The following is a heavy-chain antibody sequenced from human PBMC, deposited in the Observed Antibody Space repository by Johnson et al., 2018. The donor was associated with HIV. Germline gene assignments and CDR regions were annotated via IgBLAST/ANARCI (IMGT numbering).Heavy chain of an antibody. CDR1: GYSFDSHA. Sequence: VQLVESGGGLVQTGGSLRLSCAASGYSFDSHAMNWFRQGPGKGLEWVAAISYSGSSTYYADSVKGRFTISRDNSKNTLYLQMNSLRPEDTAMYYCAKDDNLGVWYSDAFDIWGQGTVVTVSS. V-gene: IGHV3-23*04. CDR3: AKDDNLGVWYSDAFDI. J-gene: IGHJ3*02. D-gene: IGHD2-15*01. CDR2: ISYSGSST.